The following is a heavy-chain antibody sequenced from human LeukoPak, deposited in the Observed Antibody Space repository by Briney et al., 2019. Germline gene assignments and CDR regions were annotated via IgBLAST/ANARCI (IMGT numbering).Heavy chain of an antibody. CDR3: VLGRSGGGFDS. J-gene: IGHJ5*01. Sequence: GGSLRLSCAASGFTFSSYWMHWVRQAPGKGLVWVSSINRDGNTINYADSVRGRFTISRDNAKNTVYQQMDSLRAEDTAVYYCVLGRSGGGFDSWSQGTLVIVYS. V-gene: IGHV3-74*01. D-gene: IGHD2/OR15-2a*01. CDR2: INRDGNTI. CDR1: GFTFSSYW.